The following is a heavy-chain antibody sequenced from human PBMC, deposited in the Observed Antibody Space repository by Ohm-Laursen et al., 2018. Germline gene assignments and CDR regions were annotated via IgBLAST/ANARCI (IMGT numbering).Heavy chain of an antibody. CDR2: ISWNSGDI. CDR1: GFNFYESP. CDR3: AKEDWSGGNLITDV. D-gene: IGHD4-23*01. J-gene: IGHJ6*02. V-gene: IGHV3-9*01. Sequence: SLRLSCSAFGFNFYESPMQWVRQAPGKGLEWVSSISWNSGDIIYADSVKGRFTISRDNAKKSLYLQMNSLRPEDTAIYYCAKEDWSGGNLITDVWGQGTTVTVSS.